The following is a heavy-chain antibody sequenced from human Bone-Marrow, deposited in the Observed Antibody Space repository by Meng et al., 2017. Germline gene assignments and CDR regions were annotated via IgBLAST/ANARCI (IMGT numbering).Heavy chain of an antibody. CDR2: MNADGRI. CDR1: GFTVSSTF. CDR3: TGGRFDY. Sequence: GASLKISCAASGFTVSSTFMSWVRQAPGKGLEWVSKMNADGRINYRDSVKGRFTISRDSSENTVYLQMSSLRPEDTAVYYCTGGRFDYWGQGTLVTVSS. J-gene: IGHJ4*02. V-gene: IGHV3-66*02.